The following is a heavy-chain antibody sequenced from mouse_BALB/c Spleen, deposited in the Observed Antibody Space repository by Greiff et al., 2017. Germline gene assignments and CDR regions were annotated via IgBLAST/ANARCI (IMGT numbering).Heavy chain of an antibody. CDR3: ARGEDYDGPWFAY. D-gene: IGHD2-4*01. Sequence: VQLQQSGPELVKPGASVKVSCKASGYAFTSYNMYWVKQSHGKSLEWIGYIDPYNGGTSYNQKFKGKATLTVDKSSSTAYMHLNSLTSEDSAVYYCARGEDYDGPWFAYWGQGTLVTVSA. CDR2: IDPYNGGT. CDR1: GYAFTSYN. V-gene: IGHV1S135*01. J-gene: IGHJ3*01.